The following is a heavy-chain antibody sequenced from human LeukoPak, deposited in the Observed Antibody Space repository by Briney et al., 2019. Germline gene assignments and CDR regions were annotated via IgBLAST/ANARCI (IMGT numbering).Heavy chain of an antibody. J-gene: IGHJ5*02. CDR2: ISYDGSDK. V-gene: IGHV3-30*04. CDR3: VRESSSWHRGKNWFDP. CDR1: GFTFSSFA. Sequence: QPGGSLRLSCAASGFTFSSFAMHWVRQAPGKGLEWVAIISYDGSDKNYADSVKGRFTISRDNSKNTLYLQMDSLRVEDTAVYYCVRESSSWHRGKNWFDPWGQGTLVTVSS. D-gene: IGHD6-13*01.